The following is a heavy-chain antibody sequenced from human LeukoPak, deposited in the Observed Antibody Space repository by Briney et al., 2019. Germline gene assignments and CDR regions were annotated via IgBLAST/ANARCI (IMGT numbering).Heavy chain of an antibody. D-gene: IGHD6-19*01. V-gene: IGHV3-21*05. CDR1: GFTFSSYA. CDR2: ISSSSSYT. CDR3: ARSGYSSGWGALDY. Sequence: PGGSLRLSCAASGFTFSSYAMNWVRQAPGKGLEWVSYISSSSSYTNYADSLKGRFTISRDNAKNSLYLQMNSLRAEDTAMYYCARSGYSSGWGALDYWGQGTLVTVSS. J-gene: IGHJ4*02.